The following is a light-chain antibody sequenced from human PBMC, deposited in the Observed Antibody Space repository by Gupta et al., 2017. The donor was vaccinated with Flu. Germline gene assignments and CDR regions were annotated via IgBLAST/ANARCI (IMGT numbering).Light chain of an antibody. J-gene: IGLJ2*01. CDR2: EVT. Sequence: QSALTQPPSASGSPGRSVTIPCTGTSSDVGGYNYVSWYQQYPGKAPKVMIYEVTKRPSGVPDRFSGSKSGNTASLTVSGRQAEEEADYYCGSNAGSNNLVFGGGTKLTVL. CDR3: GSNAGSNNLV. CDR1: SSDVGGYNY. V-gene: IGLV2-8*01.